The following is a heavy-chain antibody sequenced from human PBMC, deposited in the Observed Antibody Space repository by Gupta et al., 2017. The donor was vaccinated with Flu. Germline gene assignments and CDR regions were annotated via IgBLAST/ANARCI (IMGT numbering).Heavy chain of an antibody. CDR2: IFVSGST. CDR3: ARGVSRDFDF. CDR1: GDSFSTSY. J-gene: IGHJ4*02. Sequence: QVQLQESGPGLVKPSDTLSLTSTVSGDSFSTSYCSCLRQPARQGVEWIGRIFVSGSTDYNPSLKSRVAMSVDMSKNQITLRLSSVTAADTAVYYCARGVSRDFDFWGQGTLVTVSS. D-gene: IGHD5/OR15-5a*01. V-gene: IGHV4-4*07.